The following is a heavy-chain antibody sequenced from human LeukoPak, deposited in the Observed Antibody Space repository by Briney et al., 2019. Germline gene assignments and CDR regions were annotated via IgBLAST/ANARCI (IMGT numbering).Heavy chain of an antibody. D-gene: IGHD2-15*01. CDR3: ARIRPGYCSGGSCPFDY. V-gene: IGHV4-34*01. CDR2: INHSGST. J-gene: IGHJ4*02. CDR1: GGSFSGYC. Sequence: SETLSLTSAVYGGSFSGYCWSWIRQPPGKGLEWIGEINHSGSTNYNPSLKSRVTISVDTSKNQFSLKLSSVTAADTAVYYCARIRPGYCSGGSCPFDYWGQGTLVTVSS.